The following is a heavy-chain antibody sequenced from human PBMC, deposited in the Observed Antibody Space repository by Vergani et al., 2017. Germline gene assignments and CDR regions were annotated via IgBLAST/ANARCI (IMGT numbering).Heavy chain of an antibody. V-gene: IGHV1-18*01. CDR2: ISAYNGNT. Sequence: QVQLVQSGAEVKKPGASVKVSCKASGYTFTSYGISWVRQAPGQGLEWMGWISAYNGNTNYAQKLQGRVTMTTDSSTSTAYMELRSLSSDDTDVYYCARTPRYCSSTSCLDPWGQGTLVTVSS. CDR3: ARTPRYCSSTSCLDP. J-gene: IGHJ5*02. CDR1: GYTFTSYG. D-gene: IGHD2-2*01.